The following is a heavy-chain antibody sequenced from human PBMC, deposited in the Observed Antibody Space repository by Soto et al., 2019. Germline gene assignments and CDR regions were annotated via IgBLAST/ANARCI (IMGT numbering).Heavy chain of an antibody. J-gene: IGHJ4*02. D-gene: IGHD2-15*01. Sequence: QVQLQESGPGLVKPSQTLSLTCTVSGGSISSGAYYWSWIRQHPGKGLEWIGNIYYSGSTYYNAPLKRRVTISLDTSKNQFSLKLSSVTAADTAVYYCARESCSGGGCFDYWGQGTLVTVSS. CDR3: ARESCSGGGCFDY. V-gene: IGHV4-31*03. CDR2: IYYSGST. CDR1: GGSISSGAYY.